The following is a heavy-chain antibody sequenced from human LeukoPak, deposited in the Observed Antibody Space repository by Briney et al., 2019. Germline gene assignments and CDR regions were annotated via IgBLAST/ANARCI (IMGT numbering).Heavy chain of an antibody. CDR1: GFTFDDYG. Sequence: PGGSLRLSCAASGFTFDDYGMSWVRQAPGKGLEWVAFIRYDGNNQYYADSVKGRFTISRDNSKNTLYLQMNSLRAEDTAVYYCTKEEQQLWFFDYWGQGTLVTVSS. J-gene: IGHJ4*02. D-gene: IGHD5-18*01. V-gene: IGHV3-30*02. CDR3: TKEEQQLWFFDY. CDR2: IRYDGNNQ.